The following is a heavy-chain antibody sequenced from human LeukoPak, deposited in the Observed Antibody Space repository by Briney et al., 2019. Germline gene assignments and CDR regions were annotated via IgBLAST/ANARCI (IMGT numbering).Heavy chain of an antibody. V-gene: IGHV3-23*01. J-gene: IGHJ4*02. Sequence: GGSLRLSCAASGFTFSTFAMNWVRQAPGKGLEWVSAISDSGGSRYYADSVKGRFTISRDNAKNTVYLQMNSLRVEDTAVYYWARGGGWLSSFDYWGREVWSPSPQ. CDR2: ISDSGGSR. CDR3: ARGGGWLSSFDY. CDR1: GFTFSTFA. D-gene: IGHD6-19*01.